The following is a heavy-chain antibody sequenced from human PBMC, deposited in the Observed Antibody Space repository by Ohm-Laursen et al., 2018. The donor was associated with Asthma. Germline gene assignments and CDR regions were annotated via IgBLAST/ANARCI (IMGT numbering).Heavy chain of an antibody. D-gene: IGHD2-21*01. V-gene: IGHV4-31*03. CDR2: IYYSGST. CDR1: GGSISSGGYY. Sequence: TLSLTCTVSGGSISSGGYYWSWIRQHPGKGLEWIGYIYYSGSTYYNPSLKSRVTISVDTSKNQFSLKLSSVTAADTAVYYCASQREVIRYYGMDVWGQGTTVTVSS. CDR3: ASQREVIRYYGMDV. J-gene: IGHJ6*02.